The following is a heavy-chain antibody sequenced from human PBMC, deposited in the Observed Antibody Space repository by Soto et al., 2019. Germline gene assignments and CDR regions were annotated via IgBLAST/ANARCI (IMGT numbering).Heavy chain of an antibody. V-gene: IGHV3-30*18. D-gene: IGHD5-12*01. CDR3: AKDHYSGYDLYYYNYGLDV. CDR2: ISYDGSNK. Sequence: GGSLRLSCAASVFTFISYGLHWVRQAPGKGLEWVALISYDGSNKYYADSVKGRFIISRDNFRNTLYLQMNSLRAEDTAVYFCAKDHYSGYDLYYYNYGLDVWGQGTTVTVSS. CDR1: VFTFISYG. J-gene: IGHJ6*02.